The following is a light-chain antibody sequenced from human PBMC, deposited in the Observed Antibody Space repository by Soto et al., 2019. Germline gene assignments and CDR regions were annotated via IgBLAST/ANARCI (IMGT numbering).Light chain of an antibody. Sequence: DIQLTQSPSFLSASVGDRVTITCRVSQGINTYLTWFQQKPGKAPKVLIFAASTLQSGVPSRFSGSGSGTEFTLTINSLQPEDFATYYCQQLNNYPHTFGQGTKLEIK. CDR1: QGINTY. J-gene: IGKJ2*01. CDR3: QQLNNYPHT. V-gene: IGKV1-9*01. CDR2: AAS.